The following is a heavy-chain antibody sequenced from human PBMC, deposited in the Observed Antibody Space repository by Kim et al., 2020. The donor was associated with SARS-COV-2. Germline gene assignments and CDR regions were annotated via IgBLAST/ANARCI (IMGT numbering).Heavy chain of an antibody. Sequence: GGSLRLSCAASGFTFSSYAMSWVRQAPGKGLEWVSGVSGSGSSTYYADSVKGRFTISRDNSKNTLYLQVNSRRAEDTAVYYCAKSKSSGWNYFDYWGQGTLVTVSS. CDR1: GFTFSSYA. D-gene: IGHD6-25*01. CDR2: VSGSGSST. V-gene: IGHV3-23*01. CDR3: AKSKSSGWNYFDY. J-gene: IGHJ4*02.